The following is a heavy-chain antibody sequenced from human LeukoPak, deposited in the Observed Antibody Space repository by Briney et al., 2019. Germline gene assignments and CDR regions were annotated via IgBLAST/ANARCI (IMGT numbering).Heavy chain of an antibody. CDR1: GFTFSSYS. CDR3: ARANTPYYYDSSGSPWGY. Sequence: PGGSLRLSCAASGFTFSSYSMNWVRQAPGKGLEWVSYISSSSSTIYYADSVKGRFTISRDNAKNSLYLQMNSLRAEDTAVYYCARANTPYYYDSSGSPWGYWGQGTLVTVSS. CDR2: ISSSSSTI. J-gene: IGHJ4*02. D-gene: IGHD3-22*01. V-gene: IGHV3-48*01.